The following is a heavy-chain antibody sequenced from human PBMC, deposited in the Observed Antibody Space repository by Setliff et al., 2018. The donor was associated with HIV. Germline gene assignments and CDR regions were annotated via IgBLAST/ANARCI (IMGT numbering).Heavy chain of an antibody. V-gene: IGHV1-18*01. J-gene: IGHJ4*02. CDR3: ARACPPTGYYDFWSGYYFFDY. CDR1: GYTFTSYG. D-gene: IGHD3-3*01. Sequence: ASVKVSCKASGYTFTSYGISWVRQAPGQGLEWMGWISAYNGNTSYAQKLQGRVTMSTDTSTSTAYMELRSLRSDDTAVYYCARACPPTGYYDFWSGYYFFDYWGQGTLVTVSS. CDR2: ISAYNGNT.